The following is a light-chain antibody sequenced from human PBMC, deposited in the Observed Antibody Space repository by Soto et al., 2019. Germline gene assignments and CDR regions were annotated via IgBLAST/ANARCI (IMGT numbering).Light chain of an antibody. CDR1: QSISCY. CDR3: QQTSSTPT. V-gene: IGKV1-39*01. J-gene: IGKJ1*01. CDR2: AAS. Sequence: DIQMTQAPSSRSSSFGDRVTITCRASQSISCYLNWYQQKPGTAPKLLIYAASSLQSGVPSRFSGNGSGTDLTLTISSIKPEHFATYHCQQTSSTPTFGPGTKVDIK.